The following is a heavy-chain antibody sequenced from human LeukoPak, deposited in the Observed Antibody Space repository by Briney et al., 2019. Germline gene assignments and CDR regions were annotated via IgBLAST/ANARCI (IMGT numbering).Heavy chain of an antibody. J-gene: IGHJ5*02. V-gene: IGHV3-21*01. CDR3: ARSGCPGGSCYLRYSWLDL. CDR1: GCTFSDSD. Sequence: GGVLRLSCATSGCTFSDSDMTWVRQAPGKGLEWVSSITTASSYIYYADSVRGRFTISRDNAKNSLYLLMDSLRVEDTAVYYCARSGCPGGSCYLRYSWLDLWGRGTLVTVSS. D-gene: IGHD2-15*01. CDR2: ITTASSYI.